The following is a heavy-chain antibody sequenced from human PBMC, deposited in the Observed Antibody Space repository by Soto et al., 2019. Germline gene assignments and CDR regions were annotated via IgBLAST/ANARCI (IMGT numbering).Heavy chain of an antibody. V-gene: IGHV1-46*01. J-gene: IGHJ4*02. Sequence: RQAPGQGLEWMGIINPSGGSTSYAQKFQGRVTMTRDTSTSTVYMELSSLRSEDTAVYYCARGALIVGATLDYWGQGTLVTVSS. CDR3: ARGALIVGATLDY. D-gene: IGHD1-26*01. CDR2: INPSGGST.